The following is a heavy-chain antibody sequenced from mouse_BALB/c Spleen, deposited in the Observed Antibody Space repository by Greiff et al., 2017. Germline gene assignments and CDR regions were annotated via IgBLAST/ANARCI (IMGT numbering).Heavy chain of an antibody. CDR1: GFTFSSYG. V-gene: IGHV5-6*01. D-gene: IGHD2-3*01. CDR2: ISSGGSYT. Sequence: EVHLVESGGDLVKPGGSLKLSCAASGFTFSSYGMSWVRQTPDKRLEWVATISSGGSYTYYPDSVKGRFTISRDNAKNTLYLQMSSLKSEDTAMYYCARPYDGYYGNYAMDYWGQGTSVTVSS. CDR3: ARPYDGYYGNYAMDY. J-gene: IGHJ4*01.